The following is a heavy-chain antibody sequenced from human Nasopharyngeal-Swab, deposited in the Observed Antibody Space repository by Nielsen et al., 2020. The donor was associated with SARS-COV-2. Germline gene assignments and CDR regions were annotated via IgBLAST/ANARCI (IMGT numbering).Heavy chain of an antibody. Sequence: GESLKISCAASGFTFSDYYMSWIRQAPGKGLKYISYIRGSGGTIYYGDSLKGRFTISRDNAKNSLYLQMNSLRAEDTAVYYCARDRANWDFDYWGQGTLVTVSS. V-gene: IGHV3-11*04. D-gene: IGHD7-27*01. CDR2: IRGSGGTI. CDR1: GFTFSDYY. J-gene: IGHJ4*02. CDR3: ARDRANWDFDY.